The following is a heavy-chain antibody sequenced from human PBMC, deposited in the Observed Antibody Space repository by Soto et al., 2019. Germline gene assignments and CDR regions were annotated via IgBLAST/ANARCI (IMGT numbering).Heavy chain of an antibody. CDR2: ISGSGGST. D-gene: IGHD2-15*01. V-gene: IGHV3-23*01. CDR1: GFTFSSYA. J-gene: IGHJ6*02. Sequence: QAGGSLRLSCAASGFTFSSYAMSWVRQAPGKXLEWVSAISGSGGSTYYADSVKGRFTISRDNSKNTLYLQMISLRAEDTAVYYCAKDTKQPDIVVVVAATRLGGYYYGMDVWGQGTTVTVSS. CDR3: AKDTKQPDIVVVVAATRLGGYYYGMDV.